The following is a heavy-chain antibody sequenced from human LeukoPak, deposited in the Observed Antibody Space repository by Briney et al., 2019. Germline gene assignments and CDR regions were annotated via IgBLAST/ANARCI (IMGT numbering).Heavy chain of an antibody. Sequence: GASVRVSCKASGYTFNTYGINWVRQAPGQGLEWMGWISAYTGNTNYDQKLQGRLTMTTDTSTSTAYMELRSLRSDDTAVYYCARGKNSILDFDYWGQGTLVTVSS. CDR1: GYTFNTYG. CDR2: ISAYTGNT. J-gene: IGHJ4*02. D-gene: IGHD1/OR15-1a*01. V-gene: IGHV1-18*01. CDR3: ARGKNSILDFDY.